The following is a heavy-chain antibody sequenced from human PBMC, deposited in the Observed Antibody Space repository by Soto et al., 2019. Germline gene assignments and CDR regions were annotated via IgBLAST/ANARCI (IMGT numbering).Heavy chain of an antibody. D-gene: IGHD6-13*01. CDR2: ISYDGSNK. V-gene: IGHV3-30-3*01. CDR3: ARDGIAAAGIFDY. J-gene: IGHJ4*02. CDR1: GFTFSSYA. Sequence: QVQLVESGGGVVQPGRSLRLSCAASGFTFSSYAMHWVRQAPGKGLEWVAVISYDGSNKYYADSVKGRFTISRDNSKNTLYRQMNSLRAEDTAVYYCARDGIAAAGIFDYWGQGTLVTVSS.